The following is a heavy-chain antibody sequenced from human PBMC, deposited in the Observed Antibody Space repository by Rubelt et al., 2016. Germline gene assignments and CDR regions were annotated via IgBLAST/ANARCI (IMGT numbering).Heavy chain of an antibody. CDR2: IYTTGST. CDR1: GFNFWTHA. J-gene: IGHJ3*02. V-gene: IGHV3-66*01. D-gene: IGHD2-15*01. CDR3: AREHRYCSGGSCVAFDI. Sequence: EAQLLESGGGMVQPGGSLRLSCAASGFNFWTHAMSWVGQAPGRGLEWVSVIYTTGSTYYGDSVKGRFTIARAGSKNTLYLQMNSLGGEDTAVYYCAREHRYCSGGSCVAFDIWGHGTGVTVSS.